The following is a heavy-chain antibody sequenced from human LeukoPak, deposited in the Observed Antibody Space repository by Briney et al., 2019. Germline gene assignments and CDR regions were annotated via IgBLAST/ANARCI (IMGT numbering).Heavy chain of an antibody. Sequence: GGSLRLSCAASGFTFSSYWMSWVRQAPGKGLEWVSVIYSGGSTYYADSVKGRFTISRDNSKNTLYLQMNSLRAEDTAVYYCARDREYYYDSSGYFDYWGQGTLVTVSS. V-gene: IGHV3-66*01. CDR1: GFTFSSYW. CDR3: ARDREYYYDSSGYFDY. J-gene: IGHJ4*02. D-gene: IGHD3-22*01. CDR2: IYSGGST.